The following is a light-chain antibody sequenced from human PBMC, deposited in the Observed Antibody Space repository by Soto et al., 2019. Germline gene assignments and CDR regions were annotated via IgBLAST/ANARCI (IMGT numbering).Light chain of an antibody. V-gene: IGKV3-15*01. CDR3: QQSNNWPDT. CDR1: QSVSSN. Sequence: EIVMTQSPATLSVSPGDRATLSCRASQSVSSNLAWYQQKPGQAPRLLIYGASTRATGIPARFSGSGSGTEFTLTISSMQSEDFAVYYCQQSNNWPDTFGQGTKVEIK. J-gene: IGKJ1*01. CDR2: GAS.